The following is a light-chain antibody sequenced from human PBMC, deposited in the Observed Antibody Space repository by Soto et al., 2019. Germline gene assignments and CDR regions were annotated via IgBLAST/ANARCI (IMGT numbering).Light chain of an antibody. CDR3: SSFTNTENSYV. J-gene: IGLJ1*01. CDR2: EVI. CDR1: SSDVGAYNY. V-gene: IGLV2-8*01. Sequence: QSALTQPPSASGSPGQSVTISCTGTSSDVGAYNYVSWYQQHPGRAPKLLIYEVIKRPSGVPDRFSGSKSGNTASLTVSGLHAEDEGDYYCSSFTNTENSYVFGSGTKLTVL.